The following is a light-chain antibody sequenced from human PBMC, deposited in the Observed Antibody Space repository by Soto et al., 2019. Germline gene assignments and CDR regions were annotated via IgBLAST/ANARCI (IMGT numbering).Light chain of an antibody. CDR2: GAA. V-gene: IGKV3-15*01. Sequence: ETGLTQSPATLSGSPGETATLSCRASENVLSYLAWYQQKPGQPPRLLISGAATRATDIPARFSGSGSGTQFTLTISSLQSEDSAVYYCLQYYNWPRTFGQGTKVDIK. CDR3: LQYYNWPRT. J-gene: IGKJ1*01. CDR1: ENVLSY.